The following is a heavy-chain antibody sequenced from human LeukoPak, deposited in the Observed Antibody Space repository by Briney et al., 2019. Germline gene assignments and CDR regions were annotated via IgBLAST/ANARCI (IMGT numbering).Heavy chain of an antibody. CDR2: INPNSGGT. D-gene: IGHD2-2*01. V-gene: IGHV1-2*02. CDR3: ARGGEYQLLFNWFDP. Sequence: ASVKVSCKASGYTFTGYYMHWVRQAPGQGLEWMGWINPNSGGTNYAQKFQGRVTMTRDTSISTAYMELSRLRSDDPAVYYCARGGEYQLLFNWFDPWGQGTLVTVSS. J-gene: IGHJ5*02. CDR1: GYTFTGYY.